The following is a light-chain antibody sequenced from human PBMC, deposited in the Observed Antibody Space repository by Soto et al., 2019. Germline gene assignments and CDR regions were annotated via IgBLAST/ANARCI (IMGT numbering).Light chain of an antibody. Sequence: DIQMTQSPSTLSASVGDRVTIPCRASQSISSWLAWYQQKPGKAPKLLIYDASSLESGVPSRFSGSGSGTEFTLTISSLQPDDFATYYCQQYKDSMWTFGQGTKVDIK. J-gene: IGKJ1*01. CDR2: DAS. CDR3: QQYKDSMWT. V-gene: IGKV1-5*01. CDR1: QSISSW.